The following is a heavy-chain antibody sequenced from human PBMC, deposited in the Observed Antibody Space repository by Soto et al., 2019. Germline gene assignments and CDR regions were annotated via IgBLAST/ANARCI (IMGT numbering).Heavy chain of an antibody. CDR2: IYPDDSDT. CDR3: ARFPSGRDPNWFDP. V-gene: IGHV5-51*01. Sequence: ESLKISCKASGYRFDNYWIGWVRQMPGKGLELMGIIYPDDSDTRYSPAFQGQVTISADKSITTAYLQWSSLKASDTAMYYCARFPSGRDPNWFDPWGQGTLVTVPQ. CDR1: GYRFDNYW. D-gene: IGHD1-26*01. J-gene: IGHJ5*02.